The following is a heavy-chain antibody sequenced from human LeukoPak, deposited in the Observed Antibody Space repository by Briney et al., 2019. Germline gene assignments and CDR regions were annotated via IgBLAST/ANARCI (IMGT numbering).Heavy chain of an antibody. Sequence: GGSLRLSCAASGFTFSSYGMSWVRQAPGKGLEWVSAISGSGGSTYYADSVKGRFTISRDNSKNTLYLQMNSLRAEDTAVYYCARSGYSSGWAVDYWGQGTLVTVSS. V-gene: IGHV3-23*01. J-gene: IGHJ4*02. CDR3: ARSGYSSGWAVDY. CDR2: ISGSGGST. D-gene: IGHD6-19*01. CDR1: GFTFSSYG.